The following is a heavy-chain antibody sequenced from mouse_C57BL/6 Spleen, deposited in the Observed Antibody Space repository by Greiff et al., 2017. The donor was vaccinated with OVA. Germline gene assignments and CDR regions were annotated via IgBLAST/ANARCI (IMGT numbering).Heavy chain of an antibody. CDR3: ARGGYDYDGQIWYAVEY. J-gene: IGHJ4*01. CDR1: GYTFTNYW. CDR2: IYPGGGYT. Sequence: VKLVESGAELVRPGTSVKMSCKASGYTFTNYWIGWAKQRPGHGLEWIGDIYPGGGYTNYNEKFKGQATLTADKSSSTAYMQFSSLTSEDSAIYYGARGGYDYDGQIWYAVEYWGQGTSVTVAS. D-gene: IGHD2-4*01. V-gene: IGHV1-63*01.